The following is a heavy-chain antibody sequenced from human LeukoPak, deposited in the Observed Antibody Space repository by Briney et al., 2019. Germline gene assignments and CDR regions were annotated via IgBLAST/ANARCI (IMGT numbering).Heavy chain of an antibody. D-gene: IGHD6-19*01. V-gene: IGHV3-9*01. CDR3: ARVRGTYSSGYFFDY. CDR2: ISWNSGYI. Sequence: GGSLTLSCAASGFTFYNYAMLWVQQAPGKGLECLSIISWNSGYIVYVYSVKGRFTITRDNAKKSLDVQINSVRTDDTDFHYCARVRGTYSSGYFFDYWGQGTLVTVS. CDR1: GFTFYNYA. J-gene: IGHJ4*02.